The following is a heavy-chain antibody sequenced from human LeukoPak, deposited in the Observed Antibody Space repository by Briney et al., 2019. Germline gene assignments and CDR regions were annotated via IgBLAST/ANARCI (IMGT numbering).Heavy chain of an antibody. V-gene: IGHV4-59*01. D-gene: IGHD3-3*01. CDR2: IYYSGST. CDR1: GGSISNYY. J-gene: IGHJ5*02. Sequence: SETLSLTCTVSGGSISNYYWSWIRQPPGKGLEWIGYIYYSGSTNHNPSLKSRVTISVDTSKNQFSLKLSSVTAADTAVYYCASQRITIFGVVMNWFDPWGQGTLVTVSS. CDR3: ASQRITIFGVVMNWFDP.